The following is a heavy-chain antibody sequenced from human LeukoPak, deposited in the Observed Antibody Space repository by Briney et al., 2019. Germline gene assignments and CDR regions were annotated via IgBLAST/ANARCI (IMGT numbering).Heavy chain of an antibody. CDR2: MNPNSANT. D-gene: IGHD3-10*01. Sequence: GASVKGSCKASGYTFTSYDINWVRQASGQGLEWMGWMNPNSANTAYAQKFQGRVTMTGDTSISTAYMELSNLRSEDTAVYYCVRGTTMVRGVHPLGYYGMDVWGQGTTVTVSS. V-gene: IGHV1-8*01. J-gene: IGHJ6*02. CDR1: GYTFTSYD. CDR3: VRGTTMVRGVHPLGYYGMDV.